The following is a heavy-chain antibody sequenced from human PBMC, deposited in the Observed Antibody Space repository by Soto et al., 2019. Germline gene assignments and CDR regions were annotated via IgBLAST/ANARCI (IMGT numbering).Heavy chain of an antibody. CDR1: GGSISSYY. D-gene: IGHD3-3*01. Sequence: SETLSLTCTVSGGSISSYYWSWIRQPPGKGLEWIGYIYYSGSTNYNPSLKSRVTISVDTSKSQFSLKLSSVTAADTAVYYCARDSYEAENYYYGMDVWGQGTTVTVSS. CDR2: IYYSGST. V-gene: IGHV4-59*01. J-gene: IGHJ6*02. CDR3: ARDSYEAENYYYGMDV.